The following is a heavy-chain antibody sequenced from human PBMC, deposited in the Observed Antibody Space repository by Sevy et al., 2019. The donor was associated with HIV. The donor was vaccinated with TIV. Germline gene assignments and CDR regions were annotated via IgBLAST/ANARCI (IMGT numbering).Heavy chain of an antibody. Sequence: GGSLRLSCAASEFTFSRYAMSWVRQAPGKGLEWVSAISGSGGSTYYADSVKGRFTISRDNSKNTLYLQMNSLRAEDTAVYYCAKGDTNYYRMDVWGLGTTVTVSS. CDR2: ISGSGGST. J-gene: IGHJ6*02. V-gene: IGHV3-23*01. CDR1: EFTFSRYA. CDR3: AKGDTNYYRMDV.